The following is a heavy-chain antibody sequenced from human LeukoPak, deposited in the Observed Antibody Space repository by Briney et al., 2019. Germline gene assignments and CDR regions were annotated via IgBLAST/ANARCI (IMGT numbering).Heavy chain of an antibody. CDR3: AREMGIAAAGTGDY. Sequence: SVKVSCTASGGTFSSYAISWVRQAPGQGLEWMGRIIPILGIANYAQKFQGRVTITADKSTSTAYMELSSLRSEDTAVYYCAREMGIAAAGTGDYWGQGTLVTVSS. CDR1: GGTFSSYA. CDR2: IIPILGIA. D-gene: IGHD6-13*01. J-gene: IGHJ4*02. V-gene: IGHV1-69*04.